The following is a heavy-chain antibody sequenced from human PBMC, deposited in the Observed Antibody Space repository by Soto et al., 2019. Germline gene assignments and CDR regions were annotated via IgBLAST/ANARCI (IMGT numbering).Heavy chain of an antibody. V-gene: IGHV1-2*04. CDR1: GYTFTGYY. CDR3: ARAVGSGWELLSFDY. D-gene: IGHD1-26*01. CDR2: INPNSGGT. Sequence: ASVKVSCKASGYTFTGYYMHWVRQAPGQGLEWMGWINPNSGGTNYAQKFQGWVTMTRDTSISTAYMELSRLRSDDTALYYCARAVGSGWELLSFDYWGQGTLVTVSS. J-gene: IGHJ4*02.